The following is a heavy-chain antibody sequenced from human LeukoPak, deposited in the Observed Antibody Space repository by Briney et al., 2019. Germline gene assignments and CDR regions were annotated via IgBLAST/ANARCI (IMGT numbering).Heavy chain of an antibody. Sequence: PGGSLRLSCAAFGFTFSDYCMSWIRQAPGKGLEWVSYISKSGSDSNFADSVKGRFTISRDNAKNSLYLQMNSLRAEDTAVYYCARVGATGTADYWGQGTLVTVSS. CDR3: ARVGATGTADY. V-gene: IGHV3-11*06. CDR1: GFTFSDYC. CDR2: ISKSGSDS. J-gene: IGHJ4*02. D-gene: IGHD1-1*01.